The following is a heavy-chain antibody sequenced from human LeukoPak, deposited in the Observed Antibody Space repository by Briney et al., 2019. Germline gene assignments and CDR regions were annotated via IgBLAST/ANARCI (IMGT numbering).Heavy chain of an antibody. Sequence: ASVKVSCKASGGTFSNFGISWVRLAPGQGLEWMGGIIPIFGTPNYAQKFQDRVTITADESTSTAYMELSSLRSEDTAVYYCAREERSKDYYDSSRDSYYFDYWGQGTLVTVSS. J-gene: IGHJ4*02. D-gene: IGHD3-22*01. CDR2: IIPIFGTP. CDR1: GGTFSNFG. V-gene: IGHV1-69*13. CDR3: AREERSKDYYDSSRDSYYFDY.